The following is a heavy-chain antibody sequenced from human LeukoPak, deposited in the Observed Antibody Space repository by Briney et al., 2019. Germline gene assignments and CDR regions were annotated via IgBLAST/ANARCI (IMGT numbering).Heavy chain of an antibody. Sequence: SETLSLTCTVSGGSISSYYWSWIRQPAGKGLEWIGRIYTSGSTNYNPSLKSRVTMSVDTSKNQFSLKLSSVTAADTAVYYCARAVKGGSYGLDYYYYYMDVWGKGTTVTVSS. J-gene: IGHJ6*03. CDR3: ARAVKGGSYGLDYYYYYMDV. CDR1: GGSISSYY. D-gene: IGHD1-26*01. V-gene: IGHV4-4*07. CDR2: IYTSGST.